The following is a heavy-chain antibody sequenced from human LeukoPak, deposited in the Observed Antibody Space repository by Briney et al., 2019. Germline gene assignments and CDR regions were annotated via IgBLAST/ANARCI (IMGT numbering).Heavy chain of an antibody. V-gene: IGHV4-34*01. CDR3: ARGQGTVTTH. CDR2: INHSGSA. J-gene: IGHJ4*02. Sequence: SETVSLTCAVSGGSFSSYYWTWIRQPPGKGLEWIGEINHSGSANYNPSLMSRVTISLDTSKNHFSLNLSSVTAADTAVYYCARGQGTVTTHWGQGTLVTVSS. CDR1: GGSFSSYY. D-gene: IGHD4-11*01.